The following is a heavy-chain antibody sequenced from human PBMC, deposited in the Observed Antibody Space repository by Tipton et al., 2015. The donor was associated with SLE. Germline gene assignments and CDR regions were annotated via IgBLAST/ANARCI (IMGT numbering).Heavy chain of an antibody. Sequence: LRLSCTVSGGSIGSGGYYWSWIRQHPGKGLEWIGYIYYTGSTYYNPSLKSRITISVDTSQNQFSLKLSSVTAADTAVYYCARFMISVGFDYWGQGTLVTVSS. CDR1: GGSIGSGGYY. V-gene: IGHV4-31*03. J-gene: IGHJ4*02. CDR2: IYYTGST. D-gene: IGHD3-16*01. CDR3: ARFMISVGFDY.